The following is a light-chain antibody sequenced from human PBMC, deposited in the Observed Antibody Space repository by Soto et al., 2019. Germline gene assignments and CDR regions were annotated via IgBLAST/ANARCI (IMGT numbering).Light chain of an antibody. V-gene: IGKV4-1*01. CDR3: LQYSSSPRT. Sequence: DVVMTQSPESLTVSLGERATINCRSSQSVFSRSNNKNYLAWYQLKPGQPPKLLIYWASTRESGVPARFSGNGFWRDFTLTINNVQAEDGGGYCFLQYSSSPRTFGLGTKVDIK. CDR1: QSVFSRSNNKNY. CDR2: WAS. J-gene: IGKJ1*01.